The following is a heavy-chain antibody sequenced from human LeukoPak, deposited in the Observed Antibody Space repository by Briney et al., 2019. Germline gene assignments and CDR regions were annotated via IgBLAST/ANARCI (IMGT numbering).Heavy chain of an antibody. CDR1: GGSISSSSYY. CDR2: IYYSGST. Sequence: PSETLSLTCTVSGGSISSSSYYWGWIRQPPGKGLEWIGSIYYSGSTYYNPSLKSRVTISVDTSKNQFSLKVSSVTAADTAVYYCARREDYGSGSYFGYWGQGTLATVSS. CDR3: ARREDYGSGSYFGY. D-gene: IGHD3-10*01. J-gene: IGHJ4*02. V-gene: IGHV4-39*01.